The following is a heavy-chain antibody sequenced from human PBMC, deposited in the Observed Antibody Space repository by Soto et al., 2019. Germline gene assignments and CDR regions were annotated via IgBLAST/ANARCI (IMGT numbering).Heavy chain of an antibody. CDR1: GVTFSNAW. V-gene: IGHV3-15*01. CDR3: TTDSSGWYYFDY. J-gene: IGHJ4*02. Sequence: GSLRLSCAASGVTFSNAWMSWVRQAPGKGLEWAGRIKSKTDGGTTDYAAPVKGRFTISRDDSKNTLYLQMNSLKTEDTAVYYCTTDSSGWYYFDYWGQGTLVTVSS. D-gene: IGHD6-19*01. CDR2: IKSKTDGGTT.